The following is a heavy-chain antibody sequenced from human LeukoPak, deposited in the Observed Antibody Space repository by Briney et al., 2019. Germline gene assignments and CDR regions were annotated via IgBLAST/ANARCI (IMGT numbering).Heavy chain of an antibody. Sequence: ASVKVSCKASGYTFTGYYTHWVRQAPGQGLEWMGWINPNSGGTNYAQKFQGRVTMTRDTSISTAYMELSRLRSDDTAVYYCARDPGGGIVVVPAALGFDYWGQGTLVTVSS. D-gene: IGHD2-2*01. CDR3: ARDPGGGIVVVPAALGFDY. J-gene: IGHJ4*02. CDR2: INPNSGGT. CDR1: GYTFTGYY. V-gene: IGHV1-2*02.